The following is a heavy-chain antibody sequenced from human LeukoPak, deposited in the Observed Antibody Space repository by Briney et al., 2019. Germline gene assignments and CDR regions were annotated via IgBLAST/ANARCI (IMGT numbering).Heavy chain of an antibody. J-gene: IGHJ4*02. CDR1: GYSFTNYW. CDR3: ARRRYCDSTSCYTGDFDY. V-gene: IGHV5-51*01. D-gene: IGHD2-2*02. Sequence: GGSLKISCKGSGYSFTNYWIGWVRQMPGKGLEWMGIIYPGDSDTRYNPSFQGQVTISADKSINTAYLQWSSLKASDTAMYYCARRRYCDSTSCYTGDFDYWGQGTLVTVSS. CDR2: IYPGDSDT.